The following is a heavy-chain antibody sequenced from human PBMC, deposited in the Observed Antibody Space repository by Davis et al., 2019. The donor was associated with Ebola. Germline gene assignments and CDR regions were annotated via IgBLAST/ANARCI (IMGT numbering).Heavy chain of an antibody. CDR1: GFTFSSYA. CDR2: ISGSGGST. Sequence: GESLKISCAASGFTFSSYAMSWVRQAPGKGLEWVSAISGSGGSTYYADSVKGRFTISRDNSKNTLYLQMNSLRAEDTAVYYCARNTFDFWSGYCDYWGQGTLVTVSS. V-gene: IGHV3-23*01. D-gene: IGHD3-3*01. CDR3: ARNTFDFWSGYCDY. J-gene: IGHJ4*02.